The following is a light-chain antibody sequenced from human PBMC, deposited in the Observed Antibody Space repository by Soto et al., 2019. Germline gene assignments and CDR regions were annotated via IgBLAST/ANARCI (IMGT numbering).Light chain of an antibody. Sequence: QSVLTQPASVSGSPGQAITISCTGTSSEDGGYSYVSWYQQHPGKTPKLMIYEVSNRPSGVSHRFSGSKSGNTASLTISGLQTEDEADYYCSSFSSITREVFGGGTKVTVL. CDR3: SSFSSITREV. V-gene: IGLV2-14*01. CDR1: SSEDGGYSY. CDR2: EVS. J-gene: IGLJ2*01.